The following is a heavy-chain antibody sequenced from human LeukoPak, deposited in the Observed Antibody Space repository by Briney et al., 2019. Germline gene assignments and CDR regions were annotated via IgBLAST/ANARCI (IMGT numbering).Heavy chain of an antibody. D-gene: IGHD3-3*01. V-gene: IGHV3-48*01. CDR2: ISSSSSSI. CDR1: GFTFTTYS. J-gene: IGHJ4*02. Sequence: GGSLRLSCAASGFTFTTYSMNWVRQAPGKGLEWVSYISSSSSSIYYADSVKGRFTISRDNARNSLYLQMNNLRAEDTAVYYCARAYDFWSGYYPTYFDYWGQGTLVTVSS. CDR3: ARAYDFWSGYYPTYFDY.